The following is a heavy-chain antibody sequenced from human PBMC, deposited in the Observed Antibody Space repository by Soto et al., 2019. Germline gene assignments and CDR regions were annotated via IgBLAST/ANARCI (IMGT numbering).Heavy chain of an antibody. CDR1: GGSISSGGYY. J-gene: IGHJ4*02. V-gene: IGHV4-31*03. CDR2: IYYSGST. D-gene: IGHD4-17*01. Sequence: SETLSLTCTVSGGSISSGGYYWSWIRQHPGKGLEWIGYIYYSGSTYYNPSLKSRVTISVDTSKNQFSLKLSSVTAADTAVYYCAGTENDYGDYDLNYWGQGTLVTVSS. CDR3: AGTENDYGDYDLNY.